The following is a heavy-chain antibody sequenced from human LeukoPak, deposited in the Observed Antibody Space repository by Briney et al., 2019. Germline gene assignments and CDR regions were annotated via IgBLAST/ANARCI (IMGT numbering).Heavy chain of an antibody. CDR3: ARDWYYYGSGSYWIDY. CDR2: ISSSSSYI. D-gene: IGHD3-10*01. Sequence: GGPLRLSCAASGFTFSSYSMNWVRQAPGKGLEWVSSISSSSSYIYYADSVKGRFTISRDNAKNSLYLQMNSLRAEDTAVYYCARDWYYYGSGSYWIDYWGQGTLVTVSS. V-gene: IGHV3-21*01. CDR1: GFTFSSYS. J-gene: IGHJ4*02.